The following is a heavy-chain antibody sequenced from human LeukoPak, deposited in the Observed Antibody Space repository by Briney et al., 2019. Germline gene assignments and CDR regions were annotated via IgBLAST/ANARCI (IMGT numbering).Heavy chain of an antibody. Sequence: GESLKISCKGSGYSITSYWIGWVRQMPGKGLEWMGIIYPGDSDTRYSPSFQGQVTISADKSISTAYLQWSSLKASDTAMYYCARSRPAHFYDSSGYDDYWGQGTLVTVSS. D-gene: IGHD3-22*01. J-gene: IGHJ4*02. V-gene: IGHV5-51*01. CDR2: IYPGDSDT. CDR3: ARSRPAHFYDSSGYDDY. CDR1: GYSITSYW.